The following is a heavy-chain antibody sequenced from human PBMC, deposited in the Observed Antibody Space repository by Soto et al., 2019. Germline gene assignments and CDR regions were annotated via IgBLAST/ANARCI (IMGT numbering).Heavy chain of an antibody. D-gene: IGHD1-1*01. CDR1: GFNVGTYA. V-gene: IGHV3-30-3*01. Sequence: GVLRLSCVASGFNVGTYAIHWVRQAPGKGLQWVALIAYDGINTYYADSVKGRFTISRDNSKNTLHLQMNSLRPEDTDVYFCARVTPGNNLYYFSGLDVWGQGTSVTVSS. CDR2: IAYDGINT. J-gene: IGHJ6*02. CDR3: ARVTPGNNLYYFSGLDV.